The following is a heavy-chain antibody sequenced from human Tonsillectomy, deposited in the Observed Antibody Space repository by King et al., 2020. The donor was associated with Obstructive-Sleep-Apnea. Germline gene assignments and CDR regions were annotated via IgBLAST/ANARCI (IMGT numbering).Heavy chain of an antibody. CDR3: SGESAQWLAPAFDY. CDR2: ISYDGSNK. CDR1: GFTFSSYA. Sequence: VQLVESGGGVVQPGRSLRLSCTASGFTFSSYAMHWVRQAPGKGLEWVAVISYDGSNKFYADSVKGRFTISRENSKNTLSLQMNSLRAEDTAVYYCSGESAQWLAPAFDYWGQGTLVTVSS. D-gene: IGHD6-19*01. J-gene: IGHJ4*02. V-gene: IGHV3-30-3*01.